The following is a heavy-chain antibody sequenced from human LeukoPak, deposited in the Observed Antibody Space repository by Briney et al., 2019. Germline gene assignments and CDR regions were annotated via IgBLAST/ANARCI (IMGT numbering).Heavy chain of an antibody. CDR2: IKQDGSEK. CDR1: GFTFSSYW. V-gene: IGHV3-7*01. Sequence: GGSLRLSCAASGFTFSSYWMSWVRQAPGKGLEWVANIKQDGSEKYYVDSVKGRFTISRDNAKNSLYLQMNSLRAEDTAVYYCARDRRGSSWFAGYYMDVWGKGTTVTVSS. D-gene: IGHD6-13*01. CDR3: ARDRRGSSWFAGYYMDV. J-gene: IGHJ6*03.